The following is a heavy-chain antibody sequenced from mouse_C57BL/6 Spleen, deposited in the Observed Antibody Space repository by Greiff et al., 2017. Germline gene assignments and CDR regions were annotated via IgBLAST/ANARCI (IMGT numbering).Heavy chain of an antibody. CDR2: ISSKSSNYAS. J-gene: IGHJ4*01. CDR3: VSTYSHYAMDY. D-gene: IGHD2-12*01. CDR1: GFTFNTYA. Sequence: EVQLVASGGGLVQPKGSLKLSCAASGFTFNTYAMHWVRQAPGKGLEWVARISSKSSNYASYYADSVKDRFTISRDDSQSMLYLQMNNLKTEDTAMYYCVSTYSHYAMDYWGQGTSVTVSS. V-gene: IGHV10-3*01.